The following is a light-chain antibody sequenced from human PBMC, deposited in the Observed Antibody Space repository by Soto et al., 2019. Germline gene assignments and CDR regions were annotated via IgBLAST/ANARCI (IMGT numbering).Light chain of an antibody. CDR2: DAS. CDR3: QQYYSYPWT. J-gene: IGKJ1*01. CDR1: QSVSNNY. V-gene: IGKV3-20*01. Sequence: DIVLTQSPGTLSLSPGERATLSCRASQSVSNNYLAWYQQKPGQAPRLLMYDASKRATGIPARFSGSGSGTDFTLTISCLQSEDFATYYCQQYYSYPWTFGQGTKVDIK.